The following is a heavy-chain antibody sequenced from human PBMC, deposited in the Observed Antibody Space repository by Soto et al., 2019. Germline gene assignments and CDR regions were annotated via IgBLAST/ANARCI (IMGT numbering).Heavy chain of an antibody. J-gene: IGHJ4*02. Sequence: GGSVKVCFKASRYPFTSYDIKWVRQATGQGLEWMGWTNPNSGNTGYAQKFQGRVTMTRNTSISTAYMELSSLRSEDTAVYYCARGRSITGTTSPLGYWGQGTLVTVS. CDR3: ARGRSITGTTSPLGY. CDR1: RYPFTSYD. CDR2: TNPNSGNT. V-gene: IGHV1-8*01. D-gene: IGHD1-7*01.